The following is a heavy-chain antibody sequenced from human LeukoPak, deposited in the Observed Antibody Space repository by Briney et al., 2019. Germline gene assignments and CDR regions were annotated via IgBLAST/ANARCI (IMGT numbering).Heavy chain of an antibody. CDR1: GFTFSSYA. J-gene: IGHJ4*02. Sequence: GRSLRLSCAASGFTFSSYAMHWVRQAPGKGLQWVAVISYDGSNKYYADSVKGRFTMSRDNSKNTLYLQMNSLRAEDTAVYYCARDSTKYCSGGSCNRFDYWGQGTLVTVSS. CDR2: ISYDGSNK. D-gene: IGHD2-15*01. CDR3: ARDSTKYCSGGSCNRFDY. V-gene: IGHV3-30*04.